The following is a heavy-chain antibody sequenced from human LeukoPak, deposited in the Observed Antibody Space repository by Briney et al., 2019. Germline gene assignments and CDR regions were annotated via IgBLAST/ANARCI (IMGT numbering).Heavy chain of an antibody. CDR3: ARGAVVRDYHIGYYGMDV. CDR2: IYYSGST. V-gene: IGHV4-61*01. Sequence: SETLSLTCTVSGGSVSSSSYYWSWIRQPPGTGLEWIGYIYYSGSTNYNPSLKSRVTISVDTSKNQFSLKLSSVTAADTAVYYCARGAVVRDYHIGYYGMDVWGQGTTVTVSS. CDR1: GGSVSSSSYY. J-gene: IGHJ6*02. D-gene: IGHD4-23*01.